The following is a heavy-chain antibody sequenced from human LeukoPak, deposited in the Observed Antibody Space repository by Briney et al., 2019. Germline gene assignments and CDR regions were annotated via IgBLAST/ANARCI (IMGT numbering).Heavy chain of an antibody. CDR1: GFTFCTYG. J-gene: IGHJ4*02. D-gene: IGHD4-23*01. CDR2: TSTSGGST. Sequence: GGSLRLSCAASGFTFCTYGMSWVRQAPGKGLEWVSATSTSGGSTYYADSVKGRFTISRDNSKNTLYLQMNSLRAEDTAVYYCAKRSDYGGNWNYFDYWGQGTLVTVSS. V-gene: IGHV3-23*01. CDR3: AKRSDYGGNWNYFDY.